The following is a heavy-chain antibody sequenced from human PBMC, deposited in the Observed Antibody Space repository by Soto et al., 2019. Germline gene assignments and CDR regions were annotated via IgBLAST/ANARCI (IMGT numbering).Heavy chain of an antibody. Sequence: SETLSLTCAVYGGSFSGYYWSWIRQPPGKGLEWIGEINHSGSTNYNPSLKSRVTISVDTSKNQFSLKLSSVTAADTAVYYCASGSPKYSGSYLLLRPTQKYGMDVWGQGTTVTVSS. V-gene: IGHV4-34*01. CDR3: ASGSPKYSGSYLLLRPTQKYGMDV. D-gene: IGHD1-26*01. J-gene: IGHJ6*02. CDR2: INHSGST. CDR1: GGSFSGYY.